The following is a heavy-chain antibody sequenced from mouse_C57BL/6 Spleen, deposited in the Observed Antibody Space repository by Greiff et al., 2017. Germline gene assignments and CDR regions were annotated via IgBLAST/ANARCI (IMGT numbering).Heavy chain of an antibody. CDR3: ARWGLGRGYYFDY. CDR1: GYTFTSYW. CDR2: IDPSDSYT. D-gene: IGHD4-1*01. J-gene: IGHJ2*01. V-gene: IGHV1-69*01. Sequence: QVQLKQPGAELVMPGASVKLSCKASGYTFTSYWMHWVKQRPGQGLEWIGEIDPSDSYTNYNQKFKGKSPLTVDKSSSTAYMQLSSLTSEDSAVYYCARWGLGRGYYFDYWGQGTTLTVSS.